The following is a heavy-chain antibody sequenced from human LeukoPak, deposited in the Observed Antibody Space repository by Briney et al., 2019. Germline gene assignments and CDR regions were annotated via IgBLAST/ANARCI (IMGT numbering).Heavy chain of an antibody. Sequence: ASVKVSCKTSGYTFTNYPIIWVRQAPGQGPECMGWINTNTGNPTFVQGFTGRFVFSLDTSVSAAYLQISSLKAEDTAVYYCARGGYSRGQGSPFDYWGQGTLVTVSS. CDR2: INTNTGNP. CDR1: GYTFTNYP. CDR3: ARGGYSRGQGSPFDY. J-gene: IGHJ4*02. D-gene: IGHD6-19*01. V-gene: IGHV7-4-1*02.